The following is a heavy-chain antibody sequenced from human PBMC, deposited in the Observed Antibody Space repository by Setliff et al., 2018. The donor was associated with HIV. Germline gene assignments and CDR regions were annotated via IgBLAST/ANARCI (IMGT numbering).Heavy chain of an antibody. CDR2: IKQDGGEE. Sequence: QTGGSLRLSCAVSGFMFSNYWMNWVRQAPGKGLEWVADIKQDGGEENYVDSVKGRFTISRDNAKNSLFLQMNSLRVEDTAVYYCARTREQWVVREFDYWGQGMLVTVSS. CDR3: ARTREQWVVREFDY. J-gene: IGHJ4*02. CDR1: GFMFSNYW. D-gene: IGHD6-19*01. V-gene: IGHV3-7*01.